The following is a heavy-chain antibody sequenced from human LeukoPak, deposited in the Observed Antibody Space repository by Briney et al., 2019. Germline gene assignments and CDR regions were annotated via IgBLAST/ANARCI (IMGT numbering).Heavy chain of an antibody. Sequence: SQTLSLTCAVSGGSISSGGYSWSWIRQPPGKGLEWIGYIYHSGSTYYNPSLKSRVTISVDRSKNQFSLKLSSVTAADTAVYYCARVGYLGTIDAFDIWGQGTIVTVSS. CDR2: IYHSGST. J-gene: IGHJ3*02. V-gene: IGHV4-30-2*01. CDR1: GGSISSGGYS. D-gene: IGHD5-12*01. CDR3: ARVGYLGTIDAFDI.